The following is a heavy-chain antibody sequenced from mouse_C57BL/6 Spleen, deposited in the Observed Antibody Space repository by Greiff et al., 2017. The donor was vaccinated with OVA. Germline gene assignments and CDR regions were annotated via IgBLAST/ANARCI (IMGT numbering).Heavy chain of an antibody. J-gene: IGHJ3*01. CDR3: AREGEGDWFAY. CDR1: GFTFSSYA. V-gene: IGHV5-4*01. Sequence: EVKVVESGGGLVKPGGSLKLSCAASGFTFSSYAMSWVRQTPEKRLEWVATISDGGSYTYYPDNVKGRFTISRDNAKNNLYLQMSHLKSEDTAMYYCAREGEGDWFAYWGQGTLVTVSA. CDR2: ISDGGSYT.